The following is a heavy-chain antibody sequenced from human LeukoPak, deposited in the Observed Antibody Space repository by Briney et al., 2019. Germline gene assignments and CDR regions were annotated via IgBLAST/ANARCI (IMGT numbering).Heavy chain of an antibody. CDR3: AKSTPHSSGWSPVYYYYMDV. J-gene: IGHJ6*03. D-gene: IGHD6-19*01. CDR2: ISRSGGST. Sequence: PGGSLRLSCAASGFTFSSYSLSWVRQAPGKGLEWVSAISRSGGSTYYADSVKGRFTISRDNSKNTLHLQMNSLRAEDTAVYYCAKSTPHSSGWSPVYYYYMDVWGKGTTVTVSS. V-gene: IGHV3-23*01. CDR1: GFTFSSYS.